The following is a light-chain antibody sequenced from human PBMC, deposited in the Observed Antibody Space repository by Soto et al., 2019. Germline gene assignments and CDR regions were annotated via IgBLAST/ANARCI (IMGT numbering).Light chain of an antibody. CDR2: EVS. V-gene: IGLV2-8*01. Sequence: QPVLTQPPSASGSPGQSVTIPCTGTSSDVGGYNYVSWYQQHPGKAPKLMIYEVSKRPSGVPDRFSGSKSGNTASLTVSGLQAEDEADYYCSSYAGSNNFVVFGGGTKLTVL. CDR1: SSDVGGYNY. CDR3: SSYAGSNNFVV. J-gene: IGLJ2*01.